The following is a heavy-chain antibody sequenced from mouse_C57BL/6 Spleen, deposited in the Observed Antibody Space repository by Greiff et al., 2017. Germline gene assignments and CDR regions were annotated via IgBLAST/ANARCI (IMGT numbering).Heavy chain of an antibody. V-gene: IGHV1-69*01. CDR3: ARSVYGNYWFAY. D-gene: IGHD2-1*01. CDR2: IDPSDSYT. CDR1: GYTFTSYW. J-gene: IGHJ3*01. Sequence: VQLQQPGAELVMPGASVKLSCKASGYTFTSYWMHWVKQRPGQGLEWIGEIDPSDSYTNYNQKFKGKSTLTVDKSSSTAYMQLSSLTSEDSAVYYWARSVYGNYWFAYWGQGTLGTVSA.